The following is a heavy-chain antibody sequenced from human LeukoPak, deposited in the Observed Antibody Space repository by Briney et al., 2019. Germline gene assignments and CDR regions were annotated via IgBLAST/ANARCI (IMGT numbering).Heavy chain of an antibody. D-gene: IGHD3-16*02. CDR3: ARDLTEYDYVWGSYRPLGY. J-gene: IGHJ4*02. CDR1: GYTFTNYG. CDR2: IDTYSGNT. V-gene: IGHV1-18*01. Sequence: SVKVSCKASGYTFTNYGITWVRQAPGQGLEWMGWIDTYSGNTNYAQKVQGRVTMTTDTSTSTAYMELRSLRSDDTAVYYCARDLTEYDYVWGSYRPLGYWGQGTLVTVSS.